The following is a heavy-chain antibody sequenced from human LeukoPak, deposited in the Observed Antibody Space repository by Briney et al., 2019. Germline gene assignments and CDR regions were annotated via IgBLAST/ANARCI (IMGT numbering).Heavy chain of an antibody. V-gene: IGHV3-23*01. CDR2: LSGSGTAT. Sequence: GGSLRLSCEASGLTFIRFAMSWIRQAPGTGLEWVPTLSGSGTATYYADSVKGRFTTSRDNSKDTLYLQMDNLRADDTAVYYCAKHLGSHSFLFYYMDVWGTGTSVIVS. CDR3: AKHLGSHSFLFYYMDV. CDR1: GLTFIRFA. D-gene: IGHD2/OR15-2a*01. J-gene: IGHJ6*03.